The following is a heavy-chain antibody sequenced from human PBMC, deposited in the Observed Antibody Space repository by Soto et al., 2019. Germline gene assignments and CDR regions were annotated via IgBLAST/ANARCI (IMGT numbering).Heavy chain of an antibody. D-gene: IGHD6-13*01. CDR1: GYTFTGYY. CDR3: ARTPSGGIAAPGTGGEFDY. Sequence: ASVKVSCKASGYTFTGYYIHWVRQAPGQGLEWMGWINPSSGGTDYAQKFQGWVTMTRDTSIRTAYMELSRLTSDDTAVYYCARTPSGGIAAPGTGGEFDYWGQGTLVTVSS. CDR2: INPSSGGT. J-gene: IGHJ4*02. V-gene: IGHV1-2*04.